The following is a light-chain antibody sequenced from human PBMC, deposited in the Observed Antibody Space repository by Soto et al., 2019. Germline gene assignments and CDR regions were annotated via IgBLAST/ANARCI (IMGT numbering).Light chain of an antibody. J-gene: IGKJ4*01. CDR3: KQLRMYPST. Sequence: IQLTQSPSSLSASVGDRVTITCRASQDIAIYLAWYQQKPGEAPKLLIYAASTLYGGVPSRFSGSGSGTDFALTITSLQAEGFATYYCKQLRMYPSTFGGGTKVEIK. CDR2: AAS. CDR1: QDIAIY. V-gene: IGKV1-9*01.